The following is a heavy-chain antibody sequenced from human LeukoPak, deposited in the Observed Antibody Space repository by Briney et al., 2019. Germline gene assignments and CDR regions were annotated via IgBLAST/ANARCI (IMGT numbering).Heavy chain of an antibody. CDR1: GFTFSSYW. J-gene: IGHJ4*02. CDR3: ARVGGRYSPIGY. CDR2: IKQDGSEK. V-gene: IGHV3-7*01. D-gene: IGHD5-18*01. Sequence: GGSLRLSCAASGFTFSSYWMSWVRQAPGKGLEWVASIKQDGSEKYYVDSVKGRFTISRDNAKNALYLQMNSLRAEDTAVYYCARVGGRYSPIGYWGQGTLVTVSS.